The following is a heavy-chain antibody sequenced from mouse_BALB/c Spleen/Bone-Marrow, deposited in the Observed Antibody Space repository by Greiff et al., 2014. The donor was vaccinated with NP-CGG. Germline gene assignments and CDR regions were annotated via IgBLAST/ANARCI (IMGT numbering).Heavy chain of an antibody. J-gene: IGHJ1*01. CDR3: ARHAYGNSYWYFDV. CDR1: GYAFSSSW. CDR2: IYPGDGDT. D-gene: IGHD2-1*01. V-gene: IGHV1-82*01. Sequence: QVQLKHSGPELVKPGASVKISCKASGYAFSSSWMNWVKQRPGQGLEWIGRIYPGDGDTNHNGKFKGKATLTADKSSSTAYMQLSSLTSVDSAVYFCARHAYGNSYWYFDVWGAGTTVTVSS.